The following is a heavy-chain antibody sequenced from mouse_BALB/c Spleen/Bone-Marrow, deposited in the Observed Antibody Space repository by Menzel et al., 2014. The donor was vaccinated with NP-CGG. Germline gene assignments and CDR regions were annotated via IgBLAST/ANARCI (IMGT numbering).Heavy chain of an antibody. CDR1: GYTFSSYW. Sequence: QVQLQQPGAELMKPGASVKISCKATGYTFSSYWIEWVKQGPGHGLEWIGEILPGSGSTNYNEKFKGKATFTADTSSNTAYMQLSSLTSEDSAVYYCARGIDYYAMDYWGQGTSVTVSS. CDR3: ARGIDYYAMDY. J-gene: IGHJ4*01. V-gene: IGHV1-9*01. CDR2: ILPGSGST.